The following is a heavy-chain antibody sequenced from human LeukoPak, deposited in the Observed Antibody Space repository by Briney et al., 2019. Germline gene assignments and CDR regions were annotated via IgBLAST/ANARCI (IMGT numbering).Heavy chain of an antibody. CDR1: GYTFTSYY. V-gene: IGHV1-18*01. J-gene: IGHJ4*02. CDR3: ARDPLRFGELLGYFDY. D-gene: IGHD3-10*01. Sequence: ASVKVSCKTSGYTFTSYYISWVRQAPGQGLEWMAWISAYSGNTKYAQKFQGRVTMTTDTSTSTAYMELRSLRSDDTAVYYCARDPLRFGELLGYFDYWGQGTLVTVSS. CDR2: ISAYSGNT.